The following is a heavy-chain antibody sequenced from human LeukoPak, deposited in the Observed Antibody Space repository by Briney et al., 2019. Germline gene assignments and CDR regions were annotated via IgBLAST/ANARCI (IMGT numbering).Heavy chain of an antibody. V-gene: IGHV4-59*08. D-gene: IGHD1-1*01. CDR1: GGSISSFY. CDR3: ARHKEESGAYRPNDY. Sequence: SETLSLTCTVSGGSISSFYWSWIRQPPGKGLEWIGFIYYTGSTDYNPSLKSRVTMSVDTSKDQFSLKLSSVTAADTAVYYCARHKEESGAYRPNDYWGQGTLVTVSS. CDR2: IYYTGST. J-gene: IGHJ4*02.